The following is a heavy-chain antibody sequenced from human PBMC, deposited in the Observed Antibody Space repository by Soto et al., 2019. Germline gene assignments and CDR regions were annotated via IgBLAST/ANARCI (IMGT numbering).Heavy chain of an antibody. CDR2: IKQDGSEK. J-gene: IGHJ4*02. CDR1: GFTFSSYW. D-gene: IGHD3-3*01. CDR3: ARDNDFWSGYYTGARYYLDY. Sequence: GGSLRLSCAASGFTFSSYWMSWVRQAPGKGLEWVANIKQDGSEKYYVDSVKGRFTISRDNAKNSLYLQMNSLRAEDTAVHYSARDNDFWSGYYTGARYYLDYWGQGTLVTVSS. V-gene: IGHV3-7*01.